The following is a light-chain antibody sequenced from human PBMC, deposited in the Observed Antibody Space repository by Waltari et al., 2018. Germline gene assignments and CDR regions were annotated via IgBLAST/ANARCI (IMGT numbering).Light chain of an antibody. Sequence: SYVLTQPPSVSVAPGKTARITCGGNNIGGKSVHWYQQKPGQAPMVVMYYDSERTSGIPERVSRPKSGSSATLTISRVEAGDEADYHCQVWDGSTNRPVFGGGTTLTVL. CDR2: YDS. J-gene: IGLJ3*02. CDR3: QVWDGSTNRPV. V-gene: IGLV3-21*04. CDR1: NIGGKS.